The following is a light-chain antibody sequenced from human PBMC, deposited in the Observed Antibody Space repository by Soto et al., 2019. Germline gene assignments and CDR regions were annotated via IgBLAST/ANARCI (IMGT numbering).Light chain of an antibody. Sequence: DIQMTQSPSSLSASVGDTVTITCRASQDISNYLAWFQQKPGEAPKLLIYGPSTLESGVPSRFSGGKSGTDVTLTNSGLQAEDVAIYYCQKYNSLPFTFGLGTKVEIQ. CDR3: QKYNSLPFT. CDR2: GPS. J-gene: IGKJ3*01. CDR1: QDISNY. V-gene: IGKV1-27*01.